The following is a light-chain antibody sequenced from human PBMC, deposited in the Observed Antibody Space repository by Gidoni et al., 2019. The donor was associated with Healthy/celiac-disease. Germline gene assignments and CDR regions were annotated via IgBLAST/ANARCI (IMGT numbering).Light chain of an antibody. CDR2: WAS. CDR3: QQYYSTPPYT. V-gene: IGKV4-1*01. Sequence: DILMTQSSVSLAASLGERATINCKSSQSVLYSSNNKNYLAWYQQKPGQPPKLLIYWASTRESGVPDRFSGSGSGTDFTLTISSLQAEDVAVYYCQQYYSTPPYTFGQGTKLEIK. CDR1: QSVLYSSNNKNY. J-gene: IGKJ2*01.